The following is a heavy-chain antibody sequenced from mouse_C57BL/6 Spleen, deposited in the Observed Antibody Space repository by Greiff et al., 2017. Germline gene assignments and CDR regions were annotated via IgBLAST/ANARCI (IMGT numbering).Heavy chain of an antibody. Sequence: EVQLQQSGPELVKPGASVKMSCKASGYTFTDYNMHWVKQSHGKSLEWIGYINPNNGGTSYNQKFKGKATLTVNKSSSTAYMELRSLTSEDSAVYYCARENYYGSSYLFAYWGQGTLVTVSA. D-gene: IGHD1-1*01. J-gene: IGHJ3*01. CDR2: INPNNGGT. V-gene: IGHV1-22*01. CDR1: GYTFTDYN. CDR3: ARENYYGSSYLFAY.